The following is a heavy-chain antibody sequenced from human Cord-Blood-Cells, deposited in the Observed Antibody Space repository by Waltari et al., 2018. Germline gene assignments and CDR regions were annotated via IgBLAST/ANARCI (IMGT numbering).Heavy chain of an antibody. Sequence: QVQLQQWGAGLLKPSETLSLTCAVYGGSFSGYYWSRIRPPPGKGLEWIGEINHSGSTNYNPSLKSRVTISVDTSKNQFSLKLSSVTAADTAVYYCARAVGLGDGFYFDYWGQGTLVTVSS. CDR1: GGSFSGYY. D-gene: IGHD3-16*01. V-gene: IGHV4-34*01. CDR2: INHSGST. J-gene: IGHJ4*02. CDR3: ARAVGLGDGFYFDY.